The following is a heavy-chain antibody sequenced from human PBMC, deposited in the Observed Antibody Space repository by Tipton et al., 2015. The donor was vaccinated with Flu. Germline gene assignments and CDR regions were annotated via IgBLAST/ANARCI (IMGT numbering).Heavy chain of an antibody. D-gene: IGHD3-10*01. CDR1: GFTFSNAW. Sequence: GSLRLSCAASGFTFSNAWMSWVRQAPGKGLEWVANIKQDGSEKYYVDSVKGRFTISRDNAKNSLYLQMNSLRAEDTAVYYCARSSFGGGFDYWGQGTLVTVSS. J-gene: IGHJ4*02. V-gene: IGHV3-7*01. CDR2: IKQDGSEK. CDR3: ARSSFGGGFDY.